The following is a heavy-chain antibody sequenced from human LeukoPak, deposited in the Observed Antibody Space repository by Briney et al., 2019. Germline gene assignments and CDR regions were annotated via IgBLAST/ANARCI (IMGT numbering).Heavy chain of an antibody. Sequence: PGGSLRLSCAASGFTFSSYGMHWVRQAPGKGLEWVAVIWYDGSNKYYADSVKGRFTISRDNSKNTLYLQMNSPRAEDTAVYYCARGEYYYDSSGPFGYWGQGTLVTVSS. CDR3: ARGEYYYDSSGPFGY. D-gene: IGHD3-22*01. V-gene: IGHV3-33*01. CDR1: GFTFSSYG. CDR2: IWYDGSNK. J-gene: IGHJ4*02.